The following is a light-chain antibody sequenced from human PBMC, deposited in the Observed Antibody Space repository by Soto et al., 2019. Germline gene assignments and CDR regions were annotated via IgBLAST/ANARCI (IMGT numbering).Light chain of an antibody. Sequence: DIQLTQSPSTLSASVGDTVTFTCRASQSVSGWLAWYQQKPGEAPKLLIYDASDLPRGVPSRFSGSGPGTKFTLTIACLQPDDFATYYCQQYETFSGTFGPGTKVDIK. J-gene: IGKJ1*01. CDR2: DAS. CDR1: QSVSGW. V-gene: IGKV1-5*01. CDR3: QQYETFSGT.